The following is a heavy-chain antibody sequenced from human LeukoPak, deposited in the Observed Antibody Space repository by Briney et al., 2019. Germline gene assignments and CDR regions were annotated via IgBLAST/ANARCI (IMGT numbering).Heavy chain of an antibody. CDR2: INPNSGGT. V-gene: IGHV1-2*02. CDR1: GYTFTGYY. D-gene: IGHD2-2*01. Sequence: ASVTVSCKASGYTFTGYYMYWVRQAPGQGLEWMGLINPNSGGTNYAQKFQGRVTMTRDTSISTAYMELSRLRSDDTAVYYCARVVVPAAPLPGMDVWGQGTTVTVSS. CDR3: ARVVVPAAPLPGMDV. J-gene: IGHJ6*02.